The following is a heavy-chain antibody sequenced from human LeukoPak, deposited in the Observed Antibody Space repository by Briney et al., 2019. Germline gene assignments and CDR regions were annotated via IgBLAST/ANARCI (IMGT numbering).Heavy chain of an antibody. CDR2: IIPIFGTA. CDR3: ARDYTKYYDILTGYNDAFDI. D-gene: IGHD3-9*01. Sequence: ASVKVSCKASGGTFSSYAISWVRQAPGQGLEWMGGIIPIFGTANHAQKFQGRVTITADESTSTAYMELSSLRSEDTAVYYCARDYTKYYDILTGYNDAFDIWGQGTMVTVSS. CDR1: GGTFSSYA. J-gene: IGHJ3*02. V-gene: IGHV1-69*13.